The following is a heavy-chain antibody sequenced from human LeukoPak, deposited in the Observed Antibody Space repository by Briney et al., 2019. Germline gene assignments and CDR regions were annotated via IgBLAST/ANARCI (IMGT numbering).Heavy chain of an antibody. CDR3: ARGGHHRGYSGYDYPDY. CDR1: GYTFTGYY. V-gene: IGHV1-2*02. Sequence: ASVKVSCKASGYTFTGYYMHWVRQAPGQGLEWMGWINPNSGGTNYAQKFQGRVTMTRDTSISTAYMELSRLRSDDTAVYYCARGGHHRGYSGYDYPDYWGQGTLVTVSS. CDR2: INPNSGGT. J-gene: IGHJ4*02. D-gene: IGHD5-12*01.